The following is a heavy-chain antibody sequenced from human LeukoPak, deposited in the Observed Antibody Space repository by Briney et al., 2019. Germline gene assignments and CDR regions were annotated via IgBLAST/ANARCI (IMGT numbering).Heavy chain of an antibody. J-gene: IGHJ5*02. CDR3: AREHRSSSGWFAP. CDR2: IIPIFATA. D-gene: IGHD6-6*01. CDR1: GYTFTSYG. V-gene: IGHV1-69*05. Sequence: GASVKVSCKASGYTFTSYGISWVRQAPGQGLEWMGGIIPIFATANYAQKFQGRVTISTDESTSTAYMELSSLRSEDTAVYYCAREHRSSSGWFAPWGQGTLVTVSS.